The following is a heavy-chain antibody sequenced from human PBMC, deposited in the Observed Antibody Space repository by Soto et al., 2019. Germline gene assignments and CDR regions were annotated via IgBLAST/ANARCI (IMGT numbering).Heavy chain of an antibody. CDR2: VIPIYGTP. V-gene: IGHV1-69*12. CDR1: GGTFSTYA. CDR3: AGSGRDWYFDL. Sequence: QVQLVESGAEVKKPGSSVKVSCKASGGTFSTYAISWVRQAPGQGLEWMGGVIPIYGTPNYAQKFQGRVTITADESTSTAYMDLNSLRSEDTAVYYCAGSGRDWYFDLWGRGTLVTVSS. D-gene: IGHD2-15*01. J-gene: IGHJ2*01.